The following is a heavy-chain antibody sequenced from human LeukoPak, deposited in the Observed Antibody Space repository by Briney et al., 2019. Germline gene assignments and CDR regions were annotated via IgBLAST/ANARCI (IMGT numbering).Heavy chain of an antibody. Sequence: GESLKISCKGSGYSFTNSWIAWVRQMPRKGLEWMGIIYPGDSDTRYSPSFQGQVTISADKSISAAYLQWSSLKASDTAMYYCARRAEMAEYFDYWGLGTLVTVSS. V-gene: IGHV5-51*01. CDR2: IYPGDSDT. CDR1: GYSFTNSW. CDR3: ARRAEMAEYFDY. J-gene: IGHJ4*02. D-gene: IGHD5-24*01.